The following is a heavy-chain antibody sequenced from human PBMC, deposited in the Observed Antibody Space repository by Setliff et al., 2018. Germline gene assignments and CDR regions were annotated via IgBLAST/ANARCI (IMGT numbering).Heavy chain of an antibody. V-gene: IGHV4-59*01. CDR3: ARLSYRGSGAFDI. Sequence: SETLSLTCAVYGGSFSGYYWSWIRQPPGKGLEWIGYIYYSGSTNYNPSLKSRVTISVDTSKNQFSLKLSSVTAADTAVYYCARLSYRGSGAFDIWGQGTMVTVSS. CDR2: IYYSGST. D-gene: IGHD1-26*01. CDR1: GGSFSGYY. J-gene: IGHJ3*02.